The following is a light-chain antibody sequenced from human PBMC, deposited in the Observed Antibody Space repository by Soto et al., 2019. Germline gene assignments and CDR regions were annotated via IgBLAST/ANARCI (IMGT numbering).Light chain of an antibody. V-gene: IGKV3-15*01. CDR3: QQYNNWPQT. Sequence: EIVMTQSPATLSVSPGERATLSCRASQSVSANLAWYQQKPGQAPRLLIYGASPRATGIPARFSGSGSGTEFTLTISSLQSEDFAVYCCQQYNNWPQTFGQGTKVEIK. CDR1: QSVSAN. CDR2: GAS. J-gene: IGKJ1*01.